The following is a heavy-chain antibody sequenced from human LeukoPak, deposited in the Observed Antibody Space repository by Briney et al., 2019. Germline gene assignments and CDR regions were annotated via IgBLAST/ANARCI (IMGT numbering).Heavy chain of an antibody. Sequence: GGSLRLSCAASGFTFSSYGMHWVRQAPGKGLEWVAVISYDGSNKYYADSVKGRFTISRDNSKNTLYLQMNSLRAEDTAVYYCAKDLSRGYYPFFDYWGQGTLVTVSS. CDR3: AKDLSRGYYPFFDY. D-gene: IGHD3-22*01. V-gene: IGHV3-30*18. J-gene: IGHJ4*02. CDR2: ISYDGSNK. CDR1: GFTFSSYG.